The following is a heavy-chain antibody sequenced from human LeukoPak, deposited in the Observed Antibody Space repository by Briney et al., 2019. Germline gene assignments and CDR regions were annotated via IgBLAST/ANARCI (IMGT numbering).Heavy chain of an antibody. CDR2: IDWDDDK. CDR3: ARMTQQLVYWYFDL. J-gene: IGHJ2*01. V-gene: IGHV2-70*01. Sequence: SGPALVKPTQTLTLTCTFSGFSLSTSGMCVSWIRQPPGKALEWLALIDWDDDKCYSTSLKTRLTISKDTSKNQVVLTMTNMDPVDTATYYCARMTQQLVYWYFDLWGRGTLVTVSS. D-gene: IGHD6-13*01. CDR1: GFSLSTSGMC.